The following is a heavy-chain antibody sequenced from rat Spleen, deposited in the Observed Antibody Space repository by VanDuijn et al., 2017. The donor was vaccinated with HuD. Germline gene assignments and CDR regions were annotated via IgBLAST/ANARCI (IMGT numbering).Heavy chain of an antibody. V-gene: IGHV5S13*01. CDR2: ISTGGSYT. CDR3: ARSVFDY. CDR1: GFSFSTYG. Sequence: EVQLVESGGGLVQPGRSLKLSCAASGFSFSTYGMAWVRQAPTKGLEWVASISTGGSYTFYRDSVKGRFTISRDNAKSTLYLQMDSLRSEDTATYYCARSVFDYWGQGVMVTVSS. J-gene: IGHJ2*01.